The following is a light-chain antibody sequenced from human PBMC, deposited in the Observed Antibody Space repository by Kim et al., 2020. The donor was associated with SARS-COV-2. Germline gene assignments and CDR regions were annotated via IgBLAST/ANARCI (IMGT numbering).Light chain of an antibody. J-gene: IGKJ1*01. CDR3: QQYDRDST. Sequence: AAAVGDRVTITCRAIQSISTWLAWYQQKLGKAPKLLIFDASNLESGVPPRFSGSGSGTEFTLTISSLQPDDVATYYCQQYDRDSTFGQGTKVDIK. CDR1: QSISTW. V-gene: IGKV1-5*01. CDR2: DAS.